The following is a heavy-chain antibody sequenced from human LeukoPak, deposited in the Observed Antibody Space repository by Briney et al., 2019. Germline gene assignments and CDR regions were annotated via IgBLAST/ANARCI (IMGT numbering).Heavy chain of an antibody. V-gene: IGHV4-30-4*08. Sequence: ASETLSLTCTVHGGSISSGDYYWSWIRQPPGKGLEWIGYINYSGTTYYNPSLKSRITISVDTSKSQFSLRLTSVTAADTAVYYCARARSCTGGKCFRSFDYWGQGTLVTVSS. J-gene: IGHJ4*02. CDR1: GGSISSGDYY. D-gene: IGHD2-8*02. CDR2: INYSGTT. CDR3: ARARSCTGGKCFRSFDY.